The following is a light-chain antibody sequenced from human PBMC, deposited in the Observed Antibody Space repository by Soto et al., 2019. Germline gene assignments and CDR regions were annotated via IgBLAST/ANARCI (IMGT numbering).Light chain of an antibody. CDR2: EGS. J-gene: IGLJ2*01. CDR3: CSYAGSSSHVV. CDR1: SSDVGSYNL. V-gene: IGLV2-23*01. Sequence: QSALTQPASVSGSPGQSITISCTGTSSDVGSYNLVSWYQQHPGKAPKLMIYEGSKRPSGVSNRFSGSKSGNTASLTISGLQAEVEADYYCCSYAGSSSHVVFGGGTKVTVL.